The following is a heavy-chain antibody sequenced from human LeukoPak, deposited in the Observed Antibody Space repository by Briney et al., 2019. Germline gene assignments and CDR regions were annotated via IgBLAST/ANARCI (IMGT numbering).Heavy chain of an antibody. CDR1: GFTFSSYA. Sequence: GRSLRLSCAASGFTFSSYAMHWVRQAPGKGLEWVAVISYDGSNKYYADSVKGRFTISRDNSKNTLYLQMNSLRAEDTAVYYCARDRSQTYDFDYWGQGTLVTVSS. CDR2: ISYDGSNK. D-gene: IGHD4-17*01. V-gene: IGHV3-30-3*01. J-gene: IGHJ4*02. CDR3: ARDRSQTYDFDY.